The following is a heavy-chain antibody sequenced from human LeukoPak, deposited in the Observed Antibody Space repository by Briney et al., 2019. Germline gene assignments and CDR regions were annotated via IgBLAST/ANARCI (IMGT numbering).Heavy chain of an antibody. V-gene: IGHV4-39*07. D-gene: IGHD6-13*01. Sequence: SETLSLTCTVSGGSISSSSYYWGWVRQPPGKGLEWIGSIYDSGSTYYNPSLKSRVTISVDTSKNQFSLKLSSVTAADTAVYYCARDGGDGGSSSWWHLSNWFDPWGQGTLVTVSS. CDR2: IYDSGST. J-gene: IGHJ5*02. CDR3: ARDGGDGGSSSWWHLSNWFDP. CDR1: GGSISSSSYY.